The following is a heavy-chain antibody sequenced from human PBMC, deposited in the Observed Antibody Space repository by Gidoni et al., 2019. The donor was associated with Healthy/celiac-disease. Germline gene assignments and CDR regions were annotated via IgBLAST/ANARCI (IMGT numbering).Heavy chain of an antibody. J-gene: IGHJ3*02. CDR3: ARGGRVAGTTNTNDAFDI. V-gene: IGHV3-33*01. CDR1: GFPLISYG. D-gene: IGHD6-19*01. Sequence: QVPLVESGGGVVQPGRSLRLSCAASGFPLISYGMHWVRQAPGKGLEWVEVIWYDGSNKYYADSVKGRFTISRDNSKNTLYLQMNSLRAEDTAVYYCARGGRVAGTTNTNDAFDIWGQGTMVTVSS. CDR2: IWYDGSNK.